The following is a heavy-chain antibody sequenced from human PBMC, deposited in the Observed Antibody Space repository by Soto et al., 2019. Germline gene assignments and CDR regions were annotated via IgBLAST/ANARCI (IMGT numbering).Heavy chain of an antibody. V-gene: IGHV3-15*01. D-gene: IGHD3-10*01. J-gene: IGHJ6*02. CDR3: TTDRPMVRGVIWGPSYYDGRDV. Sequence: PGGSLRLSCAASGFTFSNAWMSWVRQAPGKGLEGVGRIKSKTDGGTTDYAAPVKGRFTISRDDSKNTLYLQMNSLKTEDTAVYYCTTDRPMVRGVIWGPSYYDGRDVWGQGTTATVSS. CDR2: IKSKTDGGTT. CDR1: GFTFSNAW.